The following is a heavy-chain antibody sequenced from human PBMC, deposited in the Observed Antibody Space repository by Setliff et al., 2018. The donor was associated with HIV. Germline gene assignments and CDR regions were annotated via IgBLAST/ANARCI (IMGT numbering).Heavy chain of an antibody. D-gene: IGHD3-22*01. J-gene: IGHJ6*03. CDR2: IYHSGTT. Sequence: PSETLSLTCAVSGYSITSDYYWGWIRQPPGKGLEWIGSIYHSGTTYYNPSLKSRVTFSVDTSKNQFSLNLRSVTAADSAVYYCARDSVDYDGTLSYYYYMDVWGKGTAVTVSS. CDR1: GYSITSDYY. V-gene: IGHV4-38-2*02. CDR3: ARDSVDYDGTLSYYYYMDV.